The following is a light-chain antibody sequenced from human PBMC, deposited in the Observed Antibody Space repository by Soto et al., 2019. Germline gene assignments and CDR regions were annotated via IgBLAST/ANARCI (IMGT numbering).Light chain of an antibody. V-gene: IGKV2-30*01. CDR3: TQGTHWPLYT. CDR2: KVS. CDR1: QSLVYSDGNTY. J-gene: IGKJ2*01. Sequence: DVVMTQSPLSLPVTLGQPASISCRSSQSLVYSDGNTYLSWFQQRPGQSPRRLIYKVSNRDSGVPDRFSGSGSGTDFTLKISRVEAEDVGVYYRTQGTHWPLYTFGQGTKLEIK.